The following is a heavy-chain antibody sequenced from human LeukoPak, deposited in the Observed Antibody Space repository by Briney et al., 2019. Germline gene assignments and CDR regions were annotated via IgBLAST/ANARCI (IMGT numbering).Heavy chain of an antibody. CDR2: IYPGDSDT. J-gene: IGHJ3*02. V-gene: IGHV5-51*01. D-gene: IGHD3-22*01. CDR1: GYSFTSYW. Sequence: GESLKISCKGSGYSFTSYWIGWVRQMPGKGLEWMGIIYPGDSDTRYSPSFQGQVTISADKSISTAYLQWSSLKASDTALYYCARRRYYDSSGYSHDAFDIWGQGTMVTVSS. CDR3: ARRRYYDSSGYSHDAFDI.